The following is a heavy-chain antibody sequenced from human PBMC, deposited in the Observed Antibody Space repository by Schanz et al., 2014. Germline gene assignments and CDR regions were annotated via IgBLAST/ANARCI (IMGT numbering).Heavy chain of an antibody. CDR2: VFPNGIT. J-gene: IGHJ2*01. Sequence: QVQLQESGPGLVKPSQTLSLTCTVSGGSIRSGTYYWSWIRQPAGKALEWVGRVFPNGITNYNPAPNIPVPISLAPSNNQFSLPLTSLTAADTAVYYCARDTTWRLDLWGRGTLVTVSS. D-gene: IGHD1-1*01. V-gene: IGHV4-61*02. CDR1: GGSIRSGTYY. CDR3: ARDTTWRLDL.